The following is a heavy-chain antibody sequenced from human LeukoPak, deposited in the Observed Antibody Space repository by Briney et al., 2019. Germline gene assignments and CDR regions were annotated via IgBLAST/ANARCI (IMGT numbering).Heavy chain of an antibody. CDR2: ISTGSTYI. CDR3: ARDYDDATWDQLGGNNWFDP. J-gene: IGHJ5*02. CDR1: GFSFRIYN. D-gene: IGHD3-16*01. V-gene: IGHV3-21*01. Sequence: GGSLRLSCAASGFSFRIYNMNWVRQAPGKGLEWVSSISTGSTYIYYADSVKGRFTISRDNAKNSLYLQMDSLRAEDTAVYYCARDYDDATWDQLGGNNWFDPWGQGTLVTVSS.